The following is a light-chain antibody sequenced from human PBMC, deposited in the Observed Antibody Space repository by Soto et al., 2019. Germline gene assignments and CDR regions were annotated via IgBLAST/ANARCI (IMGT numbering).Light chain of an antibody. Sequence: QSALTQPPSVSGSPGQSVAISCTGDSSDVGSYNRVSWYQQSPGTAPKLIIYEVTTRPSGVPDRFSGSKSGNTASLTISGLQAEDEADYYCNSYTISGTYAFGTGTKVTVL. CDR1: SSDVGSYNR. J-gene: IGLJ1*01. V-gene: IGLV2-18*02. CDR3: NSYTISGTYA. CDR2: EVT.